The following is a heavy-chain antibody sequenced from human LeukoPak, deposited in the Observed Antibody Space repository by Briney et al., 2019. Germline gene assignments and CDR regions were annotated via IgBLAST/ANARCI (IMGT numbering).Heavy chain of an antibody. J-gene: IGHJ4*02. Sequence: GGSLRLSCAASGFTFSSYSMNWFRQAPGKGLEWVSSISSSSSYIYYADSVKGRFTISRDNAKNSLYLQMNSLRAEDTAVYYCARDPAYCGGDCYDYWGQGTLVTVSS. CDR3: ARDPAYCGGDCYDY. CDR2: ISSSSSYI. V-gene: IGHV3-21*01. CDR1: GFTFSSYS. D-gene: IGHD2-21*01.